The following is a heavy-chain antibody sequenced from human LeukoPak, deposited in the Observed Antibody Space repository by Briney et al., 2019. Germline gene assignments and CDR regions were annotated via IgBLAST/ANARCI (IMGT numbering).Heavy chain of an antibody. V-gene: IGHV3-20*04. CDR1: GFTFSSYW. Sequence: RPGGSLRLSCAASGFTFSSYWMSWVRQAPGKGLEWVSGINWNGGSTGYADSVRGRFTISRDNAKNSLFLQMNSLRAEDTALYYCAMGDSSGWYFDYWGQGTLVTVSS. CDR3: AMGDSSGWYFDY. CDR2: INWNGGST. J-gene: IGHJ4*02. D-gene: IGHD6-19*01.